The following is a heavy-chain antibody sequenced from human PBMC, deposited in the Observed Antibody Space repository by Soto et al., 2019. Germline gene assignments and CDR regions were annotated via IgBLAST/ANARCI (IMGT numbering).Heavy chain of an antibody. J-gene: IGHJ4*02. CDR2: IYYSGST. D-gene: IGHD6-13*01. V-gene: IGHV4-39*01. CDR1: GGSIRSSTYY. CDR3: TRHEGGAAADRPLDY. Sequence: QLRLQESGPGLVKSSETLSLTCTVYGGSIRSSTYYWGWISQPPGKGLEWIGSIYYSGSTHNTPSLKSRVTLSVDTYTNQFSLKLNAVTAADTAVYYCTRHEGGAAADRPLDYWGQGTLVTVSS.